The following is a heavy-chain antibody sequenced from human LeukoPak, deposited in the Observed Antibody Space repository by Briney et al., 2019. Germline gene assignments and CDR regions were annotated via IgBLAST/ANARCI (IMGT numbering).Heavy chain of an antibody. CDR2: IRSKANSYAT. D-gene: IGHD6-13*01. CDR3: TTPAGAVGY. J-gene: IGHJ4*02. CDR1: GFTFSGSA. Sequence: GGSLRLSCAASGFTFSGSAMHWVRQAPGKGLEWVGRIRSKANSYATAYAASVKGRFTISRDDSKNTAYLQMNSLKTEDTAVYYCTTPAGAVGYWGQGTLVTVSS. V-gene: IGHV3-73*01.